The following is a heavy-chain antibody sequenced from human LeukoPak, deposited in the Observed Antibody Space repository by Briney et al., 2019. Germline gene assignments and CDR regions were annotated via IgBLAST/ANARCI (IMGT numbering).Heavy chain of an antibody. CDR1: GGSIRSSTYY. CDR3: ARDGGSSWAAEYFHH. D-gene: IGHD6-13*01. J-gene: IGHJ1*01. CDR2: FYGTGST. V-gene: IGHV4-39*07. Sequence: SETLSLTCTVSGGSIRSSTYYWGWIRQPPGKGLEWIGSFYGTGSTYYNPSLKSRVTISIDTSKNQFSLKLNSVTAADTAVYYCARDGGSSWAAEYFHHWGQGTLVTVSS.